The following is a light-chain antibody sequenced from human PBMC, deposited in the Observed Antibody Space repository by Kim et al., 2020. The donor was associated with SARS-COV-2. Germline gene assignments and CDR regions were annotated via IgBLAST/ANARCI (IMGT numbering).Light chain of an antibody. CDR1: KLGDQY. Sequence: SVSPGQTARITCFGDKLGDQYASWYQQKPGQSPVLVIFQDRKRPSGIPGRFSGSNSGNTATLTISGTQAMDEADYYCQAWDSSTYVFGTGTKVTVL. V-gene: IGLV3-1*01. CDR3: QAWDSSTYV. CDR2: QDR. J-gene: IGLJ1*01.